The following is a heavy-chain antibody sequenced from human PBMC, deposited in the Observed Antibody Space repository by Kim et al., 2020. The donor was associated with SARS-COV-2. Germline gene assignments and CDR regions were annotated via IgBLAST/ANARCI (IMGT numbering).Heavy chain of an antibody. D-gene: IGHD6-19*01. J-gene: IGHJ4*02. CDR3: ARNREDPLAYSSGFDY. Sequence: YVTGRFTISRANSKNTLYLQMNSLRADATAVYYCARNREDPLAYSSGFDYWGQGTLVTVSS. V-gene: IGHV3-30*01.